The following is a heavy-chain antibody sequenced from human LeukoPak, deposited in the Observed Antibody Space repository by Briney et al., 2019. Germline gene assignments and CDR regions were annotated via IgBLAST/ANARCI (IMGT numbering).Heavy chain of an antibody. V-gene: IGHV3-21*01. Sequence: GGSLRLSCAASGFTFSSYSMNWVRQAPGKGLEWVSSTSSSSSYIYYADSVKGRFTISRDNAKNSLYLQMNSLRAEDTAVYYCARVGRPTAAMPGNWFDPWGQGTLVTVSS. CDR3: ARVGRPTAAMPGNWFDP. CDR2: TSSSSSYI. CDR1: GFTFSSYS. J-gene: IGHJ5*02. D-gene: IGHD2-2*01.